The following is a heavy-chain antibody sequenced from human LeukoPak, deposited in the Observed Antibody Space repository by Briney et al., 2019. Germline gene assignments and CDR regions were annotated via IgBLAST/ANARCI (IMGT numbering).Heavy chain of an antibody. CDR3: ARDRCSSGGSCYTGYFDC. D-gene: IGHD2-15*01. CDR1: VFTFSTYS. V-gene: IGHV3-48*02. CDR2: ISVSSSTI. Sequence: GGSLRLSCAPSVFTFSTYSMNWVRQAPGKGLEWVSYISVSSSTIYYADSVKGRFTISRDTAKNSLKLQMNSLRDEDTAVYYCARDRCSSGGSCYTGYFDCWGQGTLVTVSS. J-gene: IGHJ4*02.